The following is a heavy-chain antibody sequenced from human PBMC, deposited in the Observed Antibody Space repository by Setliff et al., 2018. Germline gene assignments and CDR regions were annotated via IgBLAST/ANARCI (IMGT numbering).Heavy chain of an antibody. J-gene: IGHJ4*02. D-gene: IGHD4-17*01. CDR2: FIPIFASP. V-gene: IGHV1-69*13. CDR1: GGTFSSYA. CDR3: TRGREDYGDYYCDH. Sequence: GASVKVSCKASGGTFSSYAISWVRQAPGQGLEWMGGFIPIFASPNYAQKFYGRVTITADESTSTAYMELYDLKSEDTAVYYCTRGREDYGDYYCDHWGQGSLVTVS.